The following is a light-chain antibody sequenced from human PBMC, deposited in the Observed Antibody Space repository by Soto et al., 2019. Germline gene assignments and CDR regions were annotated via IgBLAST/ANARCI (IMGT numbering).Light chain of an antibody. Sequence: QTVVTQEASLSVSPGTTVTLTCGLSSGSVSANYYPSWDQQTPGQAPRTLIYNTNTRSSGVPDRFSGSILGNKAALTITGAQADDESDYYCVLYMGSGIWVFGGGTTLTVL. J-gene: IGLJ3*02. CDR2: NTN. CDR3: VLYMGSGIWV. CDR1: SGSVSANYY. V-gene: IGLV8-61*01.